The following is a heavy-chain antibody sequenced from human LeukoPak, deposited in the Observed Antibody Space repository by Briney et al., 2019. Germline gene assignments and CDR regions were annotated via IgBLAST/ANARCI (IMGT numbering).Heavy chain of an antibody. CDR3: AREEGGKLGIDYYFDY. Sequence: GGSLRLSCAASGFTFSSYSMNWVRQAPGKGLEWVSSISTSSSYIYYADSVKGRFTISRDNAKNSLYLQMNSLRAEDTAVYYCAREEGGKLGIDYYFDYWGQGILVTVSS. J-gene: IGHJ4*02. D-gene: IGHD7-27*01. CDR2: ISTSSSYI. CDR1: GFTFSSYS. V-gene: IGHV3-21*01.